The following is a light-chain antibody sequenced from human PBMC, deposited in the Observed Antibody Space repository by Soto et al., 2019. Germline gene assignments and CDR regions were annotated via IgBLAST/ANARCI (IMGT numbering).Light chain of an antibody. V-gene: IGKV3-20*01. Sequence: EIVLTQSPGTLSLSPGERATLSCRASQSVRSSNLAWYQQKPGQAPRLLIYGASSRATGIPDRFSGSGSGTAFSLTISRLGPEDFAVYYCQQYGSSRTFGQGTKVEIK. CDR3: QQYGSSRT. CDR1: QSVRSSN. CDR2: GAS. J-gene: IGKJ1*01.